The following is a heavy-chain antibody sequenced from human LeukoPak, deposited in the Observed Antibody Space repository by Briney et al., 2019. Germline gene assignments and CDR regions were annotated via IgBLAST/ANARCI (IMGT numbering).Heavy chain of an antibody. D-gene: IGHD3-10*01. J-gene: IGHJ4*02. CDR3: ASEGFGEHYFDY. V-gene: IGHV3-7*01. Sequence: LTGGSLRLSCAASGFTFSSYWMSWVRQAPGKGLEWVANINQDGSEKYYVDSVKGRFTISRDNAKNSLYLQMNSLRVEDTAVYYCASEGFGEHYFDYWGQGTLVTVSS. CDR2: INQDGSEK. CDR1: GFTFSSYW.